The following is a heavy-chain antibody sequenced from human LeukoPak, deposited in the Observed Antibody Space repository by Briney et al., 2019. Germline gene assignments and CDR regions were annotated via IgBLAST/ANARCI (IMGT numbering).Heavy chain of an antibody. J-gene: IGHJ4*02. Sequence: GGSLRLSCAASGFTFSSYGMHWVRQPPGKGLEWVAVIWYDGSNKYYADSVKGRFTISRDNSKNTLYLQMNSLRAEDTAAYYCARAKMSLSSWPGYSEDYWGQGNLVTVSS. D-gene: IGHD6-13*01. CDR2: IWYDGSNK. CDR3: ARAKMSLSSWPGYSEDY. V-gene: IGHV3-33*01. CDR1: GFTFSSYG.